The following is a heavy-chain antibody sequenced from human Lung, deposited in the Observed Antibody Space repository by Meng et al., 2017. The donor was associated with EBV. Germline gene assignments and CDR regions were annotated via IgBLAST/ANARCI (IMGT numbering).Heavy chain of an antibody. J-gene: IGHJ4*02. D-gene: IGHD6-19*01. Sequence: VRLVESGGGQVKPGGSLRLSCVGSGFTFSTYSFNWVRQAPGKGLEWVSSISVSGSHINYADSVKGRFTVSRENAKNSLSLQMNSLRVEDTAVYYCTVRDGGGWAGGHWGQGTMVTVSA. CDR2: ISVSGSHI. V-gene: IGHV3-21*06. CDR1: GFTFSTYS. CDR3: TVRDGGGWAGGH.